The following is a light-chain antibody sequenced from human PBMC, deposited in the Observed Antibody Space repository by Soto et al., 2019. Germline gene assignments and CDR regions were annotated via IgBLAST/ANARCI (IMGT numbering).Light chain of an antibody. CDR1: QSIRHY. CDR3: QHHNSYSQT. Sequence: DIQMTQSPPTLSASVGDRVTITCRASQSIRHYLAWYQQMPGKAPKLLIYGASTLQSGVPSRFSGSGSGTEFTLTMNSLQPDDFGTYFCQHHNSYSQTFGQGTKVEIK. V-gene: IGKV1-5*01. J-gene: IGKJ1*01. CDR2: GAS.